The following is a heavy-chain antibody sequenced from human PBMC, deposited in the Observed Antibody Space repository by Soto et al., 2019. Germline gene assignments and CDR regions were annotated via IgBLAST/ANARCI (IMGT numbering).Heavy chain of an antibody. CDR3: AKDMKRAGYDFWSGPASYYYYGMDV. D-gene: IGHD3-3*01. Sequence: EVQLVESGGGLVQPGRSLRLSCAASGFTFDDYAMHWVRQAPGKGLEWVSGISWNSGSIGYADSVKGRFTISRDNAKNSLYMQMNSLRAEDTALYYCAKDMKRAGYDFWSGPASYYYYGMDVWGQGTTVTVSS. J-gene: IGHJ6*02. V-gene: IGHV3-9*01. CDR1: GFTFDDYA. CDR2: ISWNSGSI.